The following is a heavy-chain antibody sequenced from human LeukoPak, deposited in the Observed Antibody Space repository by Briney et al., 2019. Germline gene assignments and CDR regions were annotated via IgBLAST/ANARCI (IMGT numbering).Heavy chain of an antibody. CDR1: GGSISSGDYY. V-gene: IGHV4-30-4*01. D-gene: IGHD3-10*01. Sequence: PSETLPLTCTVSGGSISSGDYYWSWIRQPPGKGLEWIGYIYYSGSTYYNPSLKSRVTISVDTSKNQFSLKLSSVTAADTAVYYCARGGSGSYYSNWFDPWGQGTLVTVSS. J-gene: IGHJ5*02. CDR2: IYYSGST. CDR3: ARGGSGSYYSNWFDP.